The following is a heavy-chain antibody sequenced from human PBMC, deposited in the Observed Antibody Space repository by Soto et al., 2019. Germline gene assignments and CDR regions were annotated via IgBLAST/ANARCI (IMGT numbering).Heavy chain of an antibody. Sequence: ASVKVSCKASGYTFTSYAMHWVRQAPGQGLEWMGWINAGNGNTKYSQKFQGRVTITRDTSASTAYMELSSLRSEDTAVYYCARDIGATYSRGFDYWGQGTLVTVSS. CDR1: GYTFTSYA. D-gene: IGHD1-26*01. CDR3: ARDIGATYSRGFDY. V-gene: IGHV1-3*01. CDR2: INAGNGNT. J-gene: IGHJ4*02.